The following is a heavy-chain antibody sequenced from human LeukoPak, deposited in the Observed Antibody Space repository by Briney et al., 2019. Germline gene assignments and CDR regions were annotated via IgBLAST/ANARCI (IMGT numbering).Heavy chain of an antibody. CDR1: GITFSSYG. CDR2: ISSTGGTT. Sequence: GGSLRLSCAASGITFSSYGMSWVRQAPGKGLEWVSSISSTGGTTYYADSVKGRFTISRDNSKNTLYLQMNSLRAEDTAVYYCANLLRWEPYWGQGTLVTVSS. CDR3: ANLLRWEPY. V-gene: IGHV3-23*01. J-gene: IGHJ4*02. D-gene: IGHD4-23*01.